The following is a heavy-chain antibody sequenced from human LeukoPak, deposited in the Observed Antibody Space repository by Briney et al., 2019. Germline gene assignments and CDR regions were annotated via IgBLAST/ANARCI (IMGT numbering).Heavy chain of an antibody. J-gene: IGHJ3*02. CDR2: IYPGDSDT. Sequence: GVSLKISCKGSGYSFTSYWIGWVLQMPGKGLEWMGIIYPGDSDTRYSPSFQGQVTISADKSISTAYLQWSSLKASDTAMYYCARPPGGQLAGGAFDIWGQGTMVTVSS. CDR1: GYSFTSYW. CDR3: ARPPGGQLAGGAFDI. D-gene: IGHD5-18*01. V-gene: IGHV5-51*01.